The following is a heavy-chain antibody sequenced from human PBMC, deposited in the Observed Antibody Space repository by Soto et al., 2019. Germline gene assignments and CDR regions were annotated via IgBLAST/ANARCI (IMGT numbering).Heavy chain of an antibody. J-gene: IGHJ6*03. CDR2: ISSNGVGT. Sequence: EVQLAESGGGLAQPGGSLRLSCAASGFTLSGYAMDWVCQAPGKGLEYVSGISSNGVGTYYANSVQGRFTISRDNSKNTVDLQMGSLRPGEMAVYYCARRARPDFYYMDVWGKGTTVTVSS. CDR3: ARRARPDFYYMDV. V-gene: IGHV3-64*01. D-gene: IGHD6-6*01. CDR1: GFTLSGYA.